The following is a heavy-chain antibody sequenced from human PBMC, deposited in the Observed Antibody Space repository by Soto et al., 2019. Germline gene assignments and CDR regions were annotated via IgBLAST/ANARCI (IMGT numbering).Heavy chain of an antibody. CDR1: GYTFTSYD. J-gene: IGHJ5*02. CDR2: MNPNSGNT. CDR3: ARGREYYPAPCRFDP. Sequence: QVQLVQSGAEVKKPGASVKVSCKASGYTFTSYDINWVRQATGQGLEWMGWMNPNSGNTGYAQKFQGSVTMSRNTSISRAYMELSSLRSEATAVFYCARGREYYPAPCRFDPWGQGTLVTVSS. D-gene: IGHD3-10*01. V-gene: IGHV1-8*01.